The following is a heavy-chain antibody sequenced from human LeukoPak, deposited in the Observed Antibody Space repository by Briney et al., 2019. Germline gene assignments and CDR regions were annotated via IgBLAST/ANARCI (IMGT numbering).Heavy chain of an antibody. Sequence: GGSLRLSCAAFGFTFRPYDMSWVRQAPGKGAEWVAGISGRGRDIHYAHSVRGRFTISSDTSKTTLYLQMNSLRAEDTAIYYCARHTTVAGGRYFHYWGQGTMVTVSS. CDR1: GFTFRPYD. D-gene: IGHD3-16*01. CDR2: ISGRGRDI. J-gene: IGHJ4*02. CDR3: ARHTTVAGGRYFHY. V-gene: IGHV3-23*01.